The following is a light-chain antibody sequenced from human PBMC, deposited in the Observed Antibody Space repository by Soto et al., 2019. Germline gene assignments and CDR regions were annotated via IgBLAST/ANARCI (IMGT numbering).Light chain of an antibody. CDR1: TGAVTSGHY. J-gene: IGLJ2*01. Sequence: QTVVTQEPSLTVSPGGTVTLTCGSSTGAVTSGHYPYWFQQKPGQAPRTLIYDTRNKHSWTPARFSGSLLGGKAALTLSGALPEDEAEYYGLLSYGDAVVFGGGTKVTVL. CDR3: LLSYGDAVV. CDR2: DTR. V-gene: IGLV7-46*01.